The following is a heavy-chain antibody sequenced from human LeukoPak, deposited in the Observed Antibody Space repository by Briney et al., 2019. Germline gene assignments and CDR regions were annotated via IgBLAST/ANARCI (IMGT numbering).Heavy chain of an antibody. CDR3: TTVKEANDAFDI. CDR2: IKSKADGGTT. J-gene: IGHJ3*02. CDR1: GFTFINAW. Sequence: GGSLRLSCSASGFTFINAWMTWVRQAPGKGLEWVGRIKSKADGGTTDYAAPVKGRFTFSRDDSKNTLNLQMNSLKTEDTAVYYCTTVKEANDAFDIWGQGTMVTVSS. V-gene: IGHV3-15*01.